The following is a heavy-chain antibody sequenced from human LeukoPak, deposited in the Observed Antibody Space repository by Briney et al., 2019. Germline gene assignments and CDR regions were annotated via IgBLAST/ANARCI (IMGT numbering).Heavy chain of an antibody. V-gene: IGHV4-59*08. CDR3: ARFPRDYDILTGYYSLGAFDI. CDR1: GFTFSSYA. J-gene: IGHJ3*02. D-gene: IGHD3-9*01. CDR2: IYYSGST. Sequence: GSLRLSCAASGFTFSSYAMSWIRQPPGKGLEWIGYIYYSGSTNYNPSLKSRVTISVDTSKNQFSLKLSSVTAADTAVYYCARFPRDYDILTGYYSLGAFDIWGQGTMVTVSS.